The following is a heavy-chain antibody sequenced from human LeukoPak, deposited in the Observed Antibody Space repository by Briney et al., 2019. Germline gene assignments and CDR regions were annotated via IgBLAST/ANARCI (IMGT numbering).Heavy chain of an antibody. CDR3: AKTKPYGTTWYGGID. V-gene: IGHV3-23*01. J-gene: IGHJ4*02. D-gene: IGHD6-13*01. CDR1: GFTFSSYA. Sequence: GGSLRLSCVASGFTFSSYAMSWVRQAPGKGLEWVSAIRESGGSTHYADSVKGRFTISRDNSKNTLYLQMNSLRAEDAAVYYCAKTKPYGTTWYGGIDWGQGALVTVSS. CDR2: IRESGGST.